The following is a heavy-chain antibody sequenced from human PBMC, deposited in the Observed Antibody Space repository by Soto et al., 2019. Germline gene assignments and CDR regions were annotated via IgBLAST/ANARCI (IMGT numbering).Heavy chain of an antibody. V-gene: IGHV1-18*01. Sequence: QVHLVQSGAEVKKPGASVKVSCKGSGYGFTTCGITWVRQAPGQGLEWMAWISAHNGSTNYAQKLQGRVTVTRDTSTSTAYMELRSLRSDDTAVYYCARGRYGDYWGQGAXVTXXS. D-gene: IGHD1-1*01. J-gene: IGHJ4*02. CDR1: GYGFTTCG. CDR2: ISAHNGST. CDR3: ARGRYGDY.